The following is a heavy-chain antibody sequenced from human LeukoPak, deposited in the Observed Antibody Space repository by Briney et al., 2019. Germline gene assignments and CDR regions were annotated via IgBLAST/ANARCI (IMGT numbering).Heavy chain of an antibody. J-gene: IGHJ4*02. D-gene: IGHD1-26*01. CDR3: AREDHTGSLDY. CDR1: GGSISSYY. V-gene: IGHV4-4*07. CDR2: IYTSGNT. Sequence: SETLSLTCAVSGGSISSYYWSWIRQPAGKGLEWIGRIYTSGNTNYNPSLKSRVTMSLDTSKNQFSLKLTSVAAADTAVYYCAREDHTGSLDYWGQGTLVTVSS.